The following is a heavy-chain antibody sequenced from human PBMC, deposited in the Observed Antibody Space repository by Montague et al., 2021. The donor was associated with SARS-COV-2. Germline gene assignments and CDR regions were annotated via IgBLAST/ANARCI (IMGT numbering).Heavy chain of an antibody. D-gene: IGHD4/OR15-4a*01. J-gene: IGHJ4*02. V-gene: IGHV4-4*02. Sequence: SETLSLTCAVYGGSISSSNWWIGEIHHSGSTNYNPSLKSRVTMSVDRSKNHFSLRLSSVTAADTAMYYCARGGYGGWTGYYFDYWGQGTLVTVSS. CDR1: GGSISSSNW. CDR2: IHHSGST. CDR3: ARGGYGGWTGYYFDY.